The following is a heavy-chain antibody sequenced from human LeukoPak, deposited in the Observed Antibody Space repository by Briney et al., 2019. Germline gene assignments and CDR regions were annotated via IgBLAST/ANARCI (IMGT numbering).Heavy chain of an antibody. CDR1: GFTFSSYA. CDR3: AKERRRDYGDFRTTPGDY. D-gene: IGHD4-17*01. CDR2: ISGSGGST. V-gene: IGHV3-23*01. J-gene: IGHJ4*02. Sequence: QPGGSLRLSCAASGFTFSSYAMSWVRQAPGKGLEWVSAISGSGGSTYYADSVKGRFTISRDNSKNTLYLQMNSLRAEDTAVYYCAKERRRDYGDFRTTPGDYWGQGTLVTVPS.